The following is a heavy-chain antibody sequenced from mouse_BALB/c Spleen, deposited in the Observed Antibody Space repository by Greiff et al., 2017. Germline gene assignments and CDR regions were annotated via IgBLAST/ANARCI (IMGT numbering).Heavy chain of an antibody. CDR3: ARRLLTVFAY. Sequence: QVQLQQPGAELVKPGASVKLSCKASGYTFTSYWMHWVKQRPGQGLEWIGEINPSNGRTNYNEKFKSKATLTVDKSSSTAYMQLSSLTSEDSAVYYCARRLLTVFAYCGQGTLVTVSA. CDR2: INPSNGRT. J-gene: IGHJ3*01. CDR1: GYTFTSYW. V-gene: IGHV1S81*02. D-gene: IGHD1-1*01.